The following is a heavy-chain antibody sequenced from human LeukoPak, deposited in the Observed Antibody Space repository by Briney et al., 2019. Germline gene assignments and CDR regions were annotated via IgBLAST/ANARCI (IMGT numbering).Heavy chain of an antibody. CDR2: IYYSGST. CDR3: ARVSGSYFDY. J-gene: IGHJ4*02. D-gene: IGHD1-26*01. CDR1: GGSISSSDW. Sequence: SGTLSLTCAVSGGSISSSDWWSWVRQPPGKGLEWLGQIYYSGSTNYNPSLKSRVTISVDKSKNQFSLKLSSVTAADTTVYYCARVSGSYFDYWGQGTLVTVSS. V-gene: IGHV4-4*02.